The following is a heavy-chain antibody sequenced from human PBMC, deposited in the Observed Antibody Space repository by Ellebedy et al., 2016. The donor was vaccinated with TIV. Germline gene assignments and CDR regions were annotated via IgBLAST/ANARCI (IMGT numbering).Heavy chain of an antibody. CDR3: VKGAYPVPTVMAV. J-gene: IGHJ6*02. Sequence: PGGSLRLSCATSGFSTSGMHWVRQAPGKGLEWVAFIRSDGSNKYYADSVEGRFTISRENSRNTLDLQMTRLGAEDTARYSCVKGAYPVPTVMAVWGQGTVVIVSS. V-gene: IGHV3-30*02. D-gene: IGHD3-16*01. CDR1: GFSTSG. CDR2: IRSDGSNK.